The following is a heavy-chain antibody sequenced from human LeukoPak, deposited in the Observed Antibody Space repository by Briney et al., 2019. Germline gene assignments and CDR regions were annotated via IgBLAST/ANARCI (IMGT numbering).Heavy chain of an antibody. CDR2: IYPGDSDT. D-gene: IGHD3-22*01. Sequence: GESLKISCKGSGYSFTSYWIGWARPLPGKGLEWMGIIYPGDSDTRYSPSFQGQVTISADKSISTAYLQWSSLKASDTAMYYCARLANYDSSGYDDFYYFDYWGQGTLVTVSS. CDR3: ARLANYDSSGYDDFYYFDY. V-gene: IGHV5-51*01. J-gene: IGHJ4*02. CDR1: GYSFTSYW.